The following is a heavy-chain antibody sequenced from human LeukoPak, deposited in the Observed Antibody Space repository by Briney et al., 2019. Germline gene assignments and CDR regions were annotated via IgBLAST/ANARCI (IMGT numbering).Heavy chain of an antibody. Sequence: GGSLRLSCAASGFTFSSYAISWVRQAPGKGLEWVSAISGSGGSTYYADSVKGRFTISRDNSKNTLYLQMNSLRAEDTAVYYCATAYGSGSYLDYFDYWGQGTLVTVSS. CDR3: ATAYGSGSYLDYFDY. J-gene: IGHJ4*02. D-gene: IGHD3-10*01. CDR2: ISGSGGST. CDR1: GFTFSSYA. V-gene: IGHV3-23*01.